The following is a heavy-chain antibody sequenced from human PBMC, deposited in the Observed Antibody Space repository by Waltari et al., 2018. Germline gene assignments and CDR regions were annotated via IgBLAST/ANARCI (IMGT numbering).Heavy chain of an antibody. CDR1: GYSISSGYY. D-gene: IGHD3-3*01. J-gene: IGHJ4*02. CDR2: IYHSGST. Sequence: QVQLQESGPGLVKPSETLSLTCTVSGYSISSGYYWGWIRQPPGKGLEWIGSIYHSGSTNSNPSLKSRVTISVDTSKNQFSLKLSSVTAADTAVYYCAREGDFWSGYPYYFDYWGQGTLVTVSS. CDR3: AREGDFWSGYPYYFDY. V-gene: IGHV4-38-2*02.